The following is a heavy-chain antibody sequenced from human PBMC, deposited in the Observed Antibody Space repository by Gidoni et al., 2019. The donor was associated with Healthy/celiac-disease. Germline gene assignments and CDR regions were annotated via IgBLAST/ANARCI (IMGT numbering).Heavy chain of an antibody. CDR2: ISYDGSNK. CDR3: AKGGITMVRGATEVYY. CDR1: GFTFSSYG. Sequence: QVQLVESGGGVVQPGRSLRRSCAASGFTFSSYGMHWVRQAPGKGLEWVAVISYDGSNKYYADSVKGRFTISRDNSKNTLYLQMNSLRAEDTAVYYCAKGGITMVRGATEVYYWGQGTLVTVSS. D-gene: IGHD3-10*01. V-gene: IGHV3-30*18. J-gene: IGHJ4*02.